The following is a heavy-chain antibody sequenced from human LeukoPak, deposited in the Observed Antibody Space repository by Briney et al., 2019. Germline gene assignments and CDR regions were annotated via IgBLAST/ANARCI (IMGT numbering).Heavy chain of an antibody. V-gene: IGHV4-31*03. J-gene: IGHJ4*02. CDR3: ASGGTTVITRVDY. CDR1: GSSISSGGYY. CDR2: IYYSGST. Sequence: SETLSLTCTVSGSSISSGGYYWSWIRQHPGKGLEWIGYIYYSGSTYYNPSLKSRVMISVDTSKNQFFLELSSVTAADTAVYYCASGGTTVITRVDYWGQGTLVTVSS. D-gene: IGHD4-23*01.